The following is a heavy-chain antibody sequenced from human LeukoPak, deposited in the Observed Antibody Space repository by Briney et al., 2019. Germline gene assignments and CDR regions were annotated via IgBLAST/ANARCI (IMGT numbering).Heavy chain of an antibody. J-gene: IGHJ4*02. D-gene: IGHD2-15*01. CDR3: ARAGYCSGGSCYPKGGFDY. Sequence: GGSLRLSCAASGFTVSSNYMSWVRQAPGKGLEWVSVIYSGGSTYYADSVKGRFTISRDNSKNTLYLQMNSLRAEDTAVYYCARAGYCSGGSCYPKGGFDYWGQGTLVTVSS. CDR1: GFTVSSNY. V-gene: IGHV3-53*01. CDR2: IYSGGST.